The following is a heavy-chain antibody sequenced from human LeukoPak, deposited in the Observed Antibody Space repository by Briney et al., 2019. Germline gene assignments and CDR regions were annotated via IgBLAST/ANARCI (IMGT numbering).Heavy chain of an antibody. D-gene: IGHD2-2*01. Sequence: MSSETLSLTCAVYGGSFSDYYWSWIRQSPGKGLEWIGEINHSGTTHYNPSLKSRVTISVDTSKNQFSLKLSSVTAADTAVYYCARDPSSSTGTVDYWGQGTLVTVSS. CDR1: GGSFSDYY. V-gene: IGHV4-34*01. CDR2: INHSGTT. CDR3: ARDPSSSTGTVDY. J-gene: IGHJ4*02.